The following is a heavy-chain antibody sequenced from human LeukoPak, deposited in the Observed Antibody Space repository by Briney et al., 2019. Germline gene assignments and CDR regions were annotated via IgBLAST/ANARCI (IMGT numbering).Heavy chain of an antibody. V-gene: IGHV4-4*02. J-gene: IGHJ2*01. D-gene: IGHD2-8*01. CDR3: ASTYAKPRYWYFDL. CDR2: INHSGST. Sequence: PSETLSLTCAVSGGSISSSNWWSWVRQPPGKGLEWIGEINHSGSTNYNPSLKSRVTISVDTSKNQFSLKLSSVTAADTAVYYCASTYAKPRYWYFDLWGRGTLVTVSS. CDR1: GGSISSSNW.